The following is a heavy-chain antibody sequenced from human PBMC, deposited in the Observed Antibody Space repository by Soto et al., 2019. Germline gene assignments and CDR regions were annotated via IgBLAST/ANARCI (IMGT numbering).Heavy chain of an antibody. V-gene: IGHV4-59*01. CDR2: IDFTGST. CDR1: GISMNTYY. D-gene: IGHD3-16*01. CDR3: ATVGGDYYFLY. Sequence: SETPSLTCTVSGISMNTYYWTWIRQSPGKGLEWIGYIDFTGSTNYNPSLKSRVTMSLDKSKNQFSLNLYSVTAADTAVYYCATVGGDYYFLYWAHGSPVTVSS. J-gene: IGHJ4*01.